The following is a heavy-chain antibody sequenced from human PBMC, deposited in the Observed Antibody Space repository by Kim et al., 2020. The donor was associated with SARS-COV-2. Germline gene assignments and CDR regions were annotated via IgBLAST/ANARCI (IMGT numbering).Heavy chain of an antibody. CDR1: GFSLSTYGVS. Sequence: SGPTLVNPTQTLTLTCTFSGFSLSTYGVSVGWIRRAPGKALEWLAVIYWDNDNRLSPFLETRLTITQDTSKNQVVLTMTNMDVADTATYFCAHSPSYNWFDAWGQRTLVTVSS. CDR2: IYWDNDN. V-gene: IGHV2-5*02. CDR3: AHSPSYNWFDA. J-gene: IGHJ5*02.